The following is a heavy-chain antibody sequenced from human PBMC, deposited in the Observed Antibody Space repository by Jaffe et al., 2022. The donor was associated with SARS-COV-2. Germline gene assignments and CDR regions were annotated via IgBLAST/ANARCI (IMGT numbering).Heavy chain of an antibody. CDR2: ISGSGGNT. V-gene: IGHV3-23*04. CDR1: GFTFSNYA. CDR3: AKPPPSQWLVIDY. D-gene: IGHD6-19*01. J-gene: IGHJ4*02. Sequence: EVQLVESGGGLVQPGGSLRLSCAVSGFTFSNYAMSWVRQAPGKGLEWVSTISGSGGNTYYADSVKGRFTISRDNSKNTLYLQMNSLRAEDTAVYYCAKPPPSQWLVIDYRGQGTLVTVSS.